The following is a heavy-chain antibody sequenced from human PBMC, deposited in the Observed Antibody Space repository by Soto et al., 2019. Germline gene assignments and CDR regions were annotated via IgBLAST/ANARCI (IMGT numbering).Heavy chain of an antibody. CDR2: ISAYNGNK. D-gene: IGHD1-26*01. Sequence: QVQLVQSGAEVKKPGASVKVSCKASGYTFSSYGIGWVRQAPGQGLEWMGWISAYNGNKMYAQKGQGRVTMTTDTSTSTAYRELRSLRSDDTAVYYCARREVGTTLDFDYWGQGTLVTVSS. V-gene: IGHV1-18*01. J-gene: IGHJ4*02. CDR1: GYTFSSYG. CDR3: ARREVGTTLDFDY.